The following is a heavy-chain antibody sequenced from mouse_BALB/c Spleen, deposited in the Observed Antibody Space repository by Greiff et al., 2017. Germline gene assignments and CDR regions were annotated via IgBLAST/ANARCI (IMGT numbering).Heavy chain of an antibody. CDR3: ARGTDYEAMDY. CDR1: GFTFSSFG. CDR2: ISSGSSTI. D-gene: IGHD2-4*01. Sequence: EVQRVESGGGLVQPGGSRKLSCAASGFTFSSFGMHWVRQAPEKGLEWVAYISSGSSTIYYADTVKGRFTISRDNPKNTLFLQMTSLRSEDTAMYYCARGTDYEAMDYWGQGTSVTVSS. J-gene: IGHJ4*01. V-gene: IGHV5-17*02.